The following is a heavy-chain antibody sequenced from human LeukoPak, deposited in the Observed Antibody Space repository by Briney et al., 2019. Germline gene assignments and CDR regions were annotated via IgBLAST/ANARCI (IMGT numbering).Heavy chain of an antibody. D-gene: IGHD3-9*01. Sequence: PSETLSLTCAVYGGSFSGYYWSWIRQPPGKGLEWIGEINHSGSTNYSPSLKSRVTISVDTSKNQFSLKLGSVTAADTAVYYCARVTMYYDILTGYYGYYYYMDVWGKGTTVTVSS. CDR3: ARVTMYYDILTGYYGYYYYMDV. V-gene: IGHV4-34*01. CDR2: INHSGST. J-gene: IGHJ6*03. CDR1: GGSFSGYY.